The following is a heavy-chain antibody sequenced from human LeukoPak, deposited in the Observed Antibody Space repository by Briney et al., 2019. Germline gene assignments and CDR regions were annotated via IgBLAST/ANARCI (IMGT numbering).Heavy chain of an antibody. Sequence: GGSLRLSCTASGFTFGDYAMSWVRQAPGKGLEWVGFIRSKAYGGTTEYAASVKGRFTISRDDSKSIAYLQMNSLKTEDTAVYYCTRGRRGITMVRGVIIAPTLFDYWGQGTLVTVSS. J-gene: IGHJ4*02. CDR3: TRGRRGITMVRGVIIAPTLFDY. CDR2: IRSKAYGGTT. D-gene: IGHD3-10*01. CDR1: GFTFGDYA. V-gene: IGHV3-49*04.